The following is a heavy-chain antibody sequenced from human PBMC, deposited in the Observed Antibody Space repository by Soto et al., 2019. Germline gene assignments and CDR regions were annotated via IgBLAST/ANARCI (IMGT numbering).Heavy chain of an antibody. D-gene: IGHD3-3*01. CDR1: EFTFSSYW. Sequence: GGSLRLSCVASEFTFSSYWMHWVRQAPGKGLVWVSRINSDGSSTSYADSVKGRFTISRDNAKNTLYLQMNSLRAEDTAVYYCARGSDFDYFDYWGQGTLVTVSS. J-gene: IGHJ4*02. V-gene: IGHV3-74*01. CDR2: INSDGSST. CDR3: ARGSDFDYFDY.